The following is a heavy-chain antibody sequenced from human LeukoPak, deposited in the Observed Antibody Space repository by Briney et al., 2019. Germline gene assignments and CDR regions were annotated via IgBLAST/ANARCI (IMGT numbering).Heavy chain of an antibody. CDR3: ARDPVYCSSTSCYEG. Sequence: PGGSLRLSCAASGFTFSSYSMNWVRQAPGKGLEWVSSISSSSSYIYYADSVKGRFTISRDNAKNSLYLQMNSLRAEDTAVYYCARDPVYCSSTSCYEGWGQGTLVTVSS. CDR2: ISSSSSYI. J-gene: IGHJ4*02. D-gene: IGHD2-2*01. CDR1: GFTFSSYS. V-gene: IGHV3-21*01.